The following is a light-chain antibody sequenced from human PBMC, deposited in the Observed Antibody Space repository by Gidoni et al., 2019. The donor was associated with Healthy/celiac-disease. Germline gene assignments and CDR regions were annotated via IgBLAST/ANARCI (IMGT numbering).Light chain of an antibody. J-gene: IGLJ3*02. Sequence: QSALTQPRSLSGSPGQSVTISCTGTSIDGGGYNYVSWYQQHPGKAPKLMIYDVSKRPSGVPDRFSGSKSGNTASLTISGLQAEDEADYYCCSYAGSYTWVFGGGTKLTVL. V-gene: IGLV2-11*01. CDR3: CSYAGSYTWV. CDR2: DVS. CDR1: SIDGGGYNY.